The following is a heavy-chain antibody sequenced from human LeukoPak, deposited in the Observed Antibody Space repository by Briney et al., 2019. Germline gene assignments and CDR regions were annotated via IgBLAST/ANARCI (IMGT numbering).Heavy chain of an antibody. V-gene: IGHV3-21*01. CDR2: ISSGSGHI. CDR1: GFNFDSYT. CDR3: ARFLTVAVVPQRVDC. Sequence: GGSLRLSCAASGFNFDSYTMAWVRQAPGKGMEWVSSISSGSGHIYYADSMKGRFTISRDNAKSSLYLQMNSLRAEDTAVYYCARFLTVAVVPQRVDCWGQGTLVTVSS. J-gene: IGHJ4*02. D-gene: IGHD6-19*01.